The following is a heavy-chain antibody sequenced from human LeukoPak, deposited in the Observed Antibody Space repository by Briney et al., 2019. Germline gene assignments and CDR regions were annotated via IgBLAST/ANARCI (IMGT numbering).Heavy chain of an antibody. D-gene: IGHD3-22*01. V-gene: IGHV3-33*01. Sequence: PGQSRRLSWEAPEFTFGSYGMHWFGQAPAKGLEWVAAIWYDGSNKYQRDSLKGRFTISRDNSRSTLYLRMNSLRVEDTAVYYCARSGGDFYDSSGYGVIDHWGRGTLVTVSS. CDR1: EFTFGSYG. CDR3: ARSGGDFYDSSGYGVIDH. J-gene: IGHJ4*02. CDR2: IWYDGSNK.